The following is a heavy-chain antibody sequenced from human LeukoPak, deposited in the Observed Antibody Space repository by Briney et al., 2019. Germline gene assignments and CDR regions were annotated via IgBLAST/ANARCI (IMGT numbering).Heavy chain of an antibody. D-gene: IGHD6-6*01. V-gene: IGHV4-59*01. CDR3: ARGGSRQISSSDFDY. J-gene: IGHJ4*02. Sequence: SETLPLTCTVSGGSISTYYWSWIRQPPGKGLEWIAYIDYRGSTTYNPSLRSRVTISVDTSRNQFSLKLSSVTAADTAVYYCARGGSRQISSSDFDYWGQGTLVTVSS. CDR1: GGSISTYY. CDR2: IDYRGST.